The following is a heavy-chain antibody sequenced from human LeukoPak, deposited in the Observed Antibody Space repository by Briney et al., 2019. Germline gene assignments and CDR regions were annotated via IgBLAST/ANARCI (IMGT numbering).Heavy chain of an antibody. V-gene: IGHV3-23*01. CDR3: ASPGGDYYDSSGYSTYYYGMDV. Sequence: PGGSLRLSCAASGFTFSSYAMSWVRQAPGKGLEWVSAISGSGGSTYYADSVKGRFTISRGNSKNTLYLQMNSLRAEDTAVYYCASPGGDYYDSSGYSTYYYGMDVWGQGTTVTVSS. CDR1: GFTFSSYA. CDR2: ISGSGGST. J-gene: IGHJ6*02. D-gene: IGHD3-22*01.